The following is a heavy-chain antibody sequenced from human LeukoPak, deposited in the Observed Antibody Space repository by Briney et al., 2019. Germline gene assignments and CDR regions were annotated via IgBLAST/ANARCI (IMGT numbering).Heavy chain of an antibody. Sequence: PGGSLRLSCAASGFTVSSNYMSWVRQAPGTGLEWVSVIYSGGGTYYADSVKGRFTISRDNSKDTLYLQMNSLRAEDTAVYYCARWIAGFFDYWGQGTLVTVSS. CDR1: GFTVSSNY. CDR2: IYSGGGT. CDR3: ARWIAGFFDY. J-gene: IGHJ4*02. D-gene: IGHD3-9*01. V-gene: IGHV3-53*01.